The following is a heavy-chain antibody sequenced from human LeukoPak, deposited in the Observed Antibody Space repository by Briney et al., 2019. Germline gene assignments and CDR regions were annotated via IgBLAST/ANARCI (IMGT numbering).Heavy chain of an antibody. CDR1: GGSFTSRSFH. Sequence: PSETLSLTCTVSGGSFTSRSFHWGWIRQPPGKGLDWIGNFDSSGSTYYNPSLKSRVTISVDTSKDQFSLNMNSVTAADTAVYYCARLRDYGGLNSYYYMDVWGLGTAVTVSS. CDR3: ARLRDYGGLNSYYYMDV. CDR2: FDSSGST. D-gene: IGHD4-23*01. V-gene: IGHV4-39*01. J-gene: IGHJ6*03.